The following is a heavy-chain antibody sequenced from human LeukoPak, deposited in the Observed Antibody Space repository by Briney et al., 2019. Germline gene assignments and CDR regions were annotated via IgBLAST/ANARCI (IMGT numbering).Heavy chain of an antibody. CDR2: MNPKSGNT. V-gene: IGHV1-8*01. D-gene: IGHD4-17*01. CDR3: ARASRTYFGDYLYYFDS. J-gene: IGHJ4*02. Sequence: GASVKVSCKASGYTFSNYDINWVRQATGQGLEWTGWMNPKSGNTGYAQNFQGRVTMTRNSSITTSYMELSSLRSEDTAVYYCARASRTYFGDYLYYFDSWGQGTLVTVSS. CDR1: GYTFSNYD.